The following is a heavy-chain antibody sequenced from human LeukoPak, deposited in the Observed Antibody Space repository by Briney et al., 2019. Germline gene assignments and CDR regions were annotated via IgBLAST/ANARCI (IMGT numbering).Heavy chain of an antibody. V-gene: IGHV4-34*01. CDR3: ASGRGIAAAGKVSGWFDP. J-gene: IGHJ5*02. CDR1: GGSFSGYY. Sequence: SETLSLTCAVYGGSFSGYYWSWIRQPPGKGLEWIGEINHSGSTNYNPSLKSRVTISVDTSRNQFSLKLSSVTAADTAVYYCASGRGIAAAGKVSGWFDPWGQGTLVTVSS. D-gene: IGHD6-13*01. CDR2: INHSGST.